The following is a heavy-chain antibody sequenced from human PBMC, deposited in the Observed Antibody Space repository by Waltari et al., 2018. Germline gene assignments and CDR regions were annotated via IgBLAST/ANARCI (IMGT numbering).Heavy chain of an antibody. J-gene: IGHJ3*02. CDR3: ARVGAAAGYDAFDI. CDR1: GGTFSSYA. CDR2: IIPILGIA. V-gene: IGHV1-69*04. D-gene: IGHD6-13*01. Sequence: QVQLVQSGAEVKKPGSSVKVSCKASGGTFSSYAISWVRQAPGQGLEWMGRIIPILGIANYERKVQGRVTITADKSTGTAYMERGSVGSEDTALYYCARVGAAAGYDAFDIWGQGTMVTVSS.